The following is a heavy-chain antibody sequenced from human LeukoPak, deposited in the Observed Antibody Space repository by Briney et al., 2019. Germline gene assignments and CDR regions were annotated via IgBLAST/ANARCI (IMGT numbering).Heavy chain of an antibody. D-gene: IGHD6-6*01. V-gene: IGHV3-23*01. CDR2: ISGSGYST. J-gene: IGHJ6*03. CDR3: ARDISSSSSGGYYYYMDV. CDR1: GFTFSSYA. Sequence: GGSLRLSCAASGFTFSSYAMSWVRQAPGKGLEWVSAISGSGYSTYYADSVKGRFTISRDNSKNTLYLQMNSLRAEDTAVYYCARDISSSSSGGYYYYMDVWGKGTTVTVSS.